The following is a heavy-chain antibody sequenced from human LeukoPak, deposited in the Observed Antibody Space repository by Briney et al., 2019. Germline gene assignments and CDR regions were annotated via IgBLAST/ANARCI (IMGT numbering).Heavy chain of an antibody. V-gene: IGHV3-7*04. CDR2: INQHGSEK. CDR1: GFAFSSYW. CDR3: ARIKYNSNWWEAFDI. J-gene: IGHJ3*02. D-gene: IGHD6-13*01. Sequence: PGGSLRLSCAASGFAFSSYWMNWVRQAPGKGLEWVANINQHGSEKYYVDSVKGRFTISRDNAKNSLSLQMNSLRAEGTAMYYCARIKYNSNWWEAFDIWGQGTMVTVSS.